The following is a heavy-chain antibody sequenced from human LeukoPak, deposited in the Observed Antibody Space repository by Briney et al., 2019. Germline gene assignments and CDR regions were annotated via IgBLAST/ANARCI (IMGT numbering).Heavy chain of an antibody. CDR1: GFTFSSYG. D-gene: IGHD3-10*01. CDR3: ARTMVRGVIRYYYYGMDV. V-gene: IGHV3-33*01. CDR2: IWYDGSNK. J-gene: IGHJ6*02. Sequence: GGSLRLSCAASGFTFSSYGMHWVRQAPGKGLEWVAVIWYDGSNKYYADSVKGRFTISRDNSKNTLYLQMNSLRAEDTAVYYCARTMVRGVIRYYYYGMDVWGQGTTVTVPS.